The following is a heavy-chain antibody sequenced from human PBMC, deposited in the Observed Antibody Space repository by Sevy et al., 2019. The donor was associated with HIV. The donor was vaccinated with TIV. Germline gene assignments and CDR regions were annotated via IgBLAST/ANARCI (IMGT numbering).Heavy chain of an antibody. CDR2: IYPGDSDT. V-gene: IGHV5-51*01. D-gene: IGHD5-12*01. CDR3: ARPVGYAAS. J-gene: IGHJ5*02. Sequence: ESLKISCRASGYDFPNNWIGWVRQMPGEGLEWMGIIYPGDSDTRYTPSFEGRVTISADKSVNTAYLQWSSLKAPDTATYYCARPVGYAASWGQGTLVTVSS. CDR1: GYDFPNNW.